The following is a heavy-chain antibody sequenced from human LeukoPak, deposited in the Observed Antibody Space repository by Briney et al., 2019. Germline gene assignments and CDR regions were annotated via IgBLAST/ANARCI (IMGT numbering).Heavy chain of an antibody. D-gene: IGHD1-26*01. Sequence: PGGSLRLSCAASGFTFDDYTMHWVRQAPGKGLEWVSLISWDGGSTYYADSVKGRFTISRDNSKNSLYLQMNSLRTEDTALYYCAKSGSYHHPLNFDYWGQGTLVTVSS. J-gene: IGHJ4*02. CDR3: AKSGSYHHPLNFDY. CDR2: ISWDGGST. CDR1: GFTFDDYT. V-gene: IGHV3-43*01.